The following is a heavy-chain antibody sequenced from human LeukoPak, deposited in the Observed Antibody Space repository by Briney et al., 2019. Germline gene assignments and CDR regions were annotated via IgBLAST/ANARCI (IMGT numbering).Heavy chain of an antibody. V-gene: IGHV3-30-3*01. D-gene: IGHD6-13*01. J-gene: IGHJ4*02. CDR3: ARGSSSWPDY. CDR1: GFTFSSYA. Sequence: GGSLRLSCAASGFTFSSYALHWVRQAPGKGLEWVAVISYDDGSNKYYADSVKGRFNISRDNSKNTLYLQMNSLRVEDTAVYYCARGSSSWPDYWGQGTLVTVSS. CDR2: ISYDDGSNK.